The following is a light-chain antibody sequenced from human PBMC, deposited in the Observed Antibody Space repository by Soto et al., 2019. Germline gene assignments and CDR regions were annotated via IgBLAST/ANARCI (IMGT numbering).Light chain of an antibody. CDR1: QSVGSN. CDR3: QQYGSSPGLFT. V-gene: IGKV3-20*01. J-gene: IGKJ3*01. Sequence: ERVMTQSPATLSVSPGERATLSCRASQSVGSNLAWYQQKPGQAPRLLIYGASTRATGIPDRFSASGSGTDFTLTISRLEPEDFAVYYCQQYGSSPGLFTFGPGTKVDIK. CDR2: GAS.